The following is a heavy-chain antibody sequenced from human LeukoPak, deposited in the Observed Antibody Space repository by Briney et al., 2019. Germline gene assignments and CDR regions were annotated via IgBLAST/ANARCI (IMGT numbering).Heavy chain of an antibody. D-gene: IGHD1-26*01. Sequence: SETLSLTCTVSGGSISGYYWSWIRQPAGKGLEWIGRIYTSGSTNYNPSLKSRVTMSVDTSKNQFSLKLSSVTAADTAVYYCARSYGGNYEARVAFDIWGQGTMVTVSS. J-gene: IGHJ3*02. CDR1: GGSISGYY. CDR2: IYTSGST. V-gene: IGHV4-4*07. CDR3: ARSYGGNYEARVAFDI.